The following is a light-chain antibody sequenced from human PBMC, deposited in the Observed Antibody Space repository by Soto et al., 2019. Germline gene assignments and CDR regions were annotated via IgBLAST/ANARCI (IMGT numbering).Light chain of an antibody. V-gene: IGLV8-61*01. Sequence: QTVVTREPSFSVSPGGTVTLTCGLSSGSVSTSYYPSWYQQTPGQAPRTLIYSTNTRSSGVPDRFSGSILGNKAALTITGAQADDESHYYCVLYMGSGIWVFGGGTKLTVL. CDR1: SGSVSTSYY. J-gene: IGLJ3*02. CDR3: VLYMGSGIWV. CDR2: STN.